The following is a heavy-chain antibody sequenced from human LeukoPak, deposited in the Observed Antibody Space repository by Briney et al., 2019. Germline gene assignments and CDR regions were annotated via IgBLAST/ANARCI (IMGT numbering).Heavy chain of an antibody. D-gene: IGHD3-10*01. V-gene: IGHV3-48*04. CDR1: GFTFSSYA. CDR3: ASLCGSGSFHNAFDI. J-gene: IGHJ3*02. CDR2: ISSSGSTI. Sequence: GGSLRLSCAASGFTFSSYAMSWVRQAPGKGLEWVSYISSSGSTIYYADSVKGRFTISRDNAKNSLYLQMNSLRAEDTAVYYCASLCGSGSFHNAFDIWGQGTMVTVSS.